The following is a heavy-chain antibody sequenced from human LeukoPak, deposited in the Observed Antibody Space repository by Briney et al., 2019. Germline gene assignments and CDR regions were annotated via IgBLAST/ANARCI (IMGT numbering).Heavy chain of an antibody. D-gene: IGHD4-23*01. Sequence: LETLSLTCAVYGGSFSGYYWSWIRQPPGKGLEWIGEINHSGSTNYNPSLKSRVTISVDTSKNQFSLKLSSVTAADTAVYYCAREGARWPTLNYYYMDVWGKGTTVTVSS. V-gene: IGHV4-34*01. CDR1: GGSFSGYY. J-gene: IGHJ6*03. CDR3: AREGARWPTLNYYYMDV. CDR2: INHSGST.